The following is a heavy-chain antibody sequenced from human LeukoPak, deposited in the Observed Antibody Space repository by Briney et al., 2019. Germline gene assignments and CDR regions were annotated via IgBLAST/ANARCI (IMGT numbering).Heavy chain of an antibody. D-gene: IGHD3-10*01. J-gene: IGHJ4*02. CDR2: INHSGST. Sequence: SETLSLTCAVYGGSFSGYYWSWIRQPPGKGLEWIGEINHSGSTNYNPSLKSRVTISVDTSKNQFSLKLSSVTAADTAVYYCATAYYYGSGSFSNFDYWGQGTLVTVSS. CDR1: GGSFSGYY. V-gene: IGHV4-34*01. CDR3: ATAYYYGSGSFSNFDY.